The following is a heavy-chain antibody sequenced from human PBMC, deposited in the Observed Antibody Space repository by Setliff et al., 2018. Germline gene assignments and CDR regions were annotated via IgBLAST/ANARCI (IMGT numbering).Heavy chain of an antibody. CDR3: ARYNSAAGSFDP. D-gene: IGHD1-20*01. Sequence: PSETLSLTCTVSGGSVSPYFWSWIRQPPGKGLEWIWRVYPTGSTNYDPDLRSRVTMSVDTSKNQFSLMLTSVTAADTAMYYCARYNSAAGSFDPWGQGTLVTVSS. CDR2: VYPTGST. J-gene: IGHJ5*02. CDR1: GGSVSPYF. V-gene: IGHV4-4*09.